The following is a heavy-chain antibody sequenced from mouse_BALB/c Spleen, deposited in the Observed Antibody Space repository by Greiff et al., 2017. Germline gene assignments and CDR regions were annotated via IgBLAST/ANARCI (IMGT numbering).Heavy chain of an antibody. CDR3: ARDRRGIYSNYFDY. D-gene: IGHD1-1*01. Sequence: EVKLMESGPGLVKPSQSLSLTCSVTGYSITSGYYWNWIRQFPGNKLEWMGYISYDGSNNYNPSLKNRISITRDTSKNQFFLKLNSVTTEDTATYYCARDRRGIYSNYFDYWGQGTTLTVSS. J-gene: IGHJ2*01. CDR2: ISYDGSN. CDR1: GYSITSGYY. V-gene: IGHV3-6*02.